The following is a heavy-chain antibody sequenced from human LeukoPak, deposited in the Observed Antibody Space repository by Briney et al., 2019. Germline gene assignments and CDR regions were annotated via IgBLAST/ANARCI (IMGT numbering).Heavy chain of an antibody. CDR3: ARDRIYGSGSDHFDY. Sequence: KTSETLSLTCTVSGGSISSSSYYWGWIRQPPGKGLEWIGSIYYSGSTYYNPSLKSRVTISVDTSKNQFSLKLSSVTAADTAVYFCARDRIYGSGSDHFDYWGQGTLVTVSS. J-gene: IGHJ4*02. CDR2: IYYSGST. V-gene: IGHV4-39*07. D-gene: IGHD3-10*01. CDR1: GGSISSSSYY.